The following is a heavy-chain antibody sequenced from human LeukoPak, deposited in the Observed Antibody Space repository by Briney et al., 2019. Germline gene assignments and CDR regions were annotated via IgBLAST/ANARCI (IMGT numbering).Heavy chain of an antibody. CDR3: ARRAIAEGFDY. Sequence: PGGSLRLSCAASGFTFSSYEMNWVRQAPGKGLEWVSYISSSGSTIYYADSVKGRFTISRDSARNSLDLQMNSLRVEDTAVYYCARRAIAEGFDYWGQGTLVTVSS. CDR1: GFTFSSYE. J-gene: IGHJ4*02. CDR2: ISSSGSTI. V-gene: IGHV3-48*03. D-gene: IGHD6-13*01.